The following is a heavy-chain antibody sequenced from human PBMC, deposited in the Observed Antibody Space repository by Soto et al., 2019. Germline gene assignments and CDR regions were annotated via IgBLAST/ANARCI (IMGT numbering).Heavy chain of an antibody. J-gene: IGHJ6*02. CDR3: ARGRYSRGGFYYYGMDV. D-gene: IGHD3-10*01. Sequence: GGSLRLSCASSGFTFSSYGMHLVRQAPGKGLEWVAVIWYDGSNKYYADSVKGRFTISRDNAKNTLYLQMNSLRAEDTAVYYCARGRYSRGGFYYYGMDVWGQGTTVTVSS. CDR2: IWYDGSNK. V-gene: IGHV3-33*03. CDR1: GFTFSSYG.